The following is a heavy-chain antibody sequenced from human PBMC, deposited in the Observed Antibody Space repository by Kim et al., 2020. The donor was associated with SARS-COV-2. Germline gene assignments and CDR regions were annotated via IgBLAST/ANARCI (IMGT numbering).Heavy chain of an antibody. J-gene: IGHJ4*02. CDR3: ARGDSGYDPLYFDY. CDR1: GGSISSGDYY. Sequence: SETLSLTCTVSGGSISSGDYYWSWIRQPPGKGLEWIGYIYYSGSTYYNPSLKSRVTISVDTSKNQFSLKLSSVTAADTAVYYCARGDSGYDPLYFDYWGQGTLVTVSS. CDR2: IYYSGST. V-gene: IGHV4-30-4*01. D-gene: IGHD5-12*01.